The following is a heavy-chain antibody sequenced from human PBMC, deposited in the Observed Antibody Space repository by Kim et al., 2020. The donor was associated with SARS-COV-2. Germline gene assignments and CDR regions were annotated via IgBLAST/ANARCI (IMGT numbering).Heavy chain of an antibody. V-gene: IGHV1-69*13. J-gene: IGHJ6*02. D-gene: IGHD2-21*01. CDR1: GGTFSSYA. CDR2: IIPIFGTA. CDR3: AGGGGAPFQRIYYYYGMDV. Sequence: SVKVSCKASGGTFSSYAISWVRQAPGQGLEWMGGIIPIFGTANYAQKFQGRVTITADESTSRAYMELSSLRSEDTAVYYCAGGGGAPFQRIYYYYGMDVWGQGTTVTVSS.